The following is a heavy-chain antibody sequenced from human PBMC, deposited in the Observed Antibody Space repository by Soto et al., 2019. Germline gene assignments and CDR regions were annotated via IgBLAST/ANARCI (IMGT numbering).Heavy chain of an antibody. D-gene: IGHD4-17*01. J-gene: IGHJ6*02. V-gene: IGHV1-46*01. CDR1: GYTFTSYY. CDR2: INPSGGST. CDR3: ARERYGDYVAHYYYGMDV. Sequence: QVQLVQSGAEVKKPGASVKVSCKASGYTFTSYYMHWVRQAPGQGLEWMGIINPSGGSTSYAQKFQGRVTMTRDTSTSTVYMELSSLSSEDTAVYYCARERYGDYVAHYYYGMDVWGQGTTVTVSS.